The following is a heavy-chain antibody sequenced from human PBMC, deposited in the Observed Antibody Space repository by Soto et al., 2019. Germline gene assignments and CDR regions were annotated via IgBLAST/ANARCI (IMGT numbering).Heavy chain of an antibody. V-gene: IGHV5-51*01. CDR3: VSPIGYNQYFDY. CDR1: GYSFTNNW. Sequence: GESLKISCQGSGYSFTNNWIGWVRQMPGKGLEWMGVIYPADSDTRYSPSFQGHVTISAAKSISTAYLQWSSLKASDAAMYYCVSPIGYNQYFDYWGQGALVTVSS. D-gene: IGHD6-25*01. J-gene: IGHJ4*02. CDR2: IYPADSDT.